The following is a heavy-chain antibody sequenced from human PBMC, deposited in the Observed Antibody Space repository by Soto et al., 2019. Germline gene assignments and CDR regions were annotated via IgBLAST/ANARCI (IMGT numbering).Heavy chain of an antibody. J-gene: IGHJ4*02. CDR2: ISYDGSNK. CDR1: GFTFSSYA. D-gene: IGHD3-22*01. CDR3: ARYRITMIVGDLKSDY. V-gene: IGHV3-30-3*01. Sequence: GSLRLSCAASGFTFSSYAMHWVRQAPGKGLEWVAVISYDGSNKYYADSVKGRFTISRDNSKNTLYLQMNSLRAEDTAVYYCARYRITMIVGDLKSDYWGKRSLVTVSS.